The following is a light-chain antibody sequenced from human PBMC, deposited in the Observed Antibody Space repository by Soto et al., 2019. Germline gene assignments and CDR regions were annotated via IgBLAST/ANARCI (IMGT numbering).Light chain of an antibody. J-gene: IGKJ4*01. CDR2: GAS. V-gene: IGKV3-20*01. Sequence: EIVLTQSPGTLSLSPGERATLSCRASQSVSSSYLAWYQQKPGQAPRLLIYGASSRATGIPDMFSGSGSGTDFTLTISRLEPEDLAVYYCQQYGSSPTFGGGTKVEIK. CDR3: QQYGSSPT. CDR1: QSVSSSY.